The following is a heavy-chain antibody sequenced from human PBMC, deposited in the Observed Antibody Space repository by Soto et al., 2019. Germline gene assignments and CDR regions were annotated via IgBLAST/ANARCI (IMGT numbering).Heavy chain of an antibody. CDR2: MSYDGSNK. J-gene: IGHJ4*02. D-gene: IGHD3-16*01. CDR1: GFTFSSYA. V-gene: IGHV3-30-3*01. CDR3: ARYGGAY. Sequence: QVQLVASGGGVVQPGRSLRLSCAASGFTFSSYAMHWVRRAPGKGLEWMAVMSYDGSNKYYADSVKGRFTISRDNSKNTLYLQMNSLRPEDTALYYCARYGGAYWGQGTLVIVSS.